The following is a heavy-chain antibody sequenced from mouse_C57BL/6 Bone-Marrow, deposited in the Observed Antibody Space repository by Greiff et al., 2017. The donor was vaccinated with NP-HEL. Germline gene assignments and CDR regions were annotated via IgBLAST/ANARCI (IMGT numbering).Heavy chain of an antibody. CDR3: ARRITSMDY. V-gene: IGHV1-76*01. D-gene: IGHD2-4*01. Sequence: VQLQQSGAELVRPGASVKLSCKASGYTFTDYYINWVKQRPGQGLEWIARIYPGSGNTYYNEKFKGKATLTAEKSSSTAYMQLSSLTSEDSAVYFCARRITSMDYWGQGTSVTVSS. CDR1: GYTFTDYY. J-gene: IGHJ4*01. CDR2: IYPGSGNT.